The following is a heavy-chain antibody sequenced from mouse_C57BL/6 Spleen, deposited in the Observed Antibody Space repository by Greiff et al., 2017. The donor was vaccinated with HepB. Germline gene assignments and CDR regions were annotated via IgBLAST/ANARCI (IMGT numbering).Heavy chain of an antibody. CDR2: INPNNGGT. V-gene: IGHV1-18*01. Sequence: EVQRVESGPELVKPGASVKIPCKASGYTFTDYNMDWVKQSHGKSLEWIGDINPNNGGTIYNQKFKGKATLTVDKSSSTAYMELRSLTSEDTAVYYCARARYYYGSSYGFDYWGQGTTLTVSS. J-gene: IGHJ2*01. CDR1: GYTFTDYN. CDR3: ARARYYYGSSYGFDY. D-gene: IGHD1-1*01.